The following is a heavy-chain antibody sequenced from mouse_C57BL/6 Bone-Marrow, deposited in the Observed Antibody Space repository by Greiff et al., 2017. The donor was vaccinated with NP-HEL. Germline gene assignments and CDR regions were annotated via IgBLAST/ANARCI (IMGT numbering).Heavy chain of an antibody. CDR3: ARYPYYYGSSYGYFDV. Sequence: VQLKQSGPGLAKPSQTLSLTCSVTGYSITSDYWNWIRKFPGNKLEYMGYISYSGSTYYNPSLKSRISITRDTSKNQYYLQLNSVTTEYTATYYCARYPYYYGSSYGYFDVWGTGTTVTVSS. CDR1: GYSITSDY. J-gene: IGHJ1*03. V-gene: IGHV3-8*01. D-gene: IGHD1-1*01. CDR2: ISYSGST.